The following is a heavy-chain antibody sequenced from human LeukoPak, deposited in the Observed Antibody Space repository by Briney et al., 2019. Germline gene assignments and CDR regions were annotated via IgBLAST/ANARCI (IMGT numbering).Heavy chain of an antibody. CDR2: IYYSGST. CDR1: GGSISSYY. CDR3: ARRYCSGGSCYLFDL. J-gene: IGHJ2*01. V-gene: IGHV4-59*08. Sequence: PSETLSLTCTVSGGSISSYYWSWIRQPPGKGLEWIGYIYYSGSTNYNPSLKSRGTISVDTSKNQFSLKLSSVTAADTAVYYCARRYCSGGSCYLFDLWGRGTLVTVSS. D-gene: IGHD2-15*01.